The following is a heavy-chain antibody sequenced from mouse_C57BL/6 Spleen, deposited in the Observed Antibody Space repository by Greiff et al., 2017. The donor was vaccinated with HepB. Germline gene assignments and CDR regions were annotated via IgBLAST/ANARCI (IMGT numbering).Heavy chain of an antibody. CDR3: ARYDYGTTWFAY. D-gene: IGHD1-1*01. J-gene: IGHJ3*01. V-gene: IGHV1-55*01. Sequence: QVQLQQPGAELVKPGASVKMSCKASGYTFTSYWITWVKQRPGQGLEWIGDIYPGSGSTNYNEKFKSKATLTVDTSSSTAYMQLRSLTSEDSAVYYCARYDYGTTWFAYWGQGTLVTVSA. CDR2: IYPGSGST. CDR1: GYTFTSYW.